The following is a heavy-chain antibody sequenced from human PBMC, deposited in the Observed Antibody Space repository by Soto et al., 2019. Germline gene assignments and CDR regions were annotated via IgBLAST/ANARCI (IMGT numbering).Heavy chain of an antibody. J-gene: IGHJ3*02. CDR1: GFDCSSHT. CDR3: ARRVIGSCRACDS. CDR2: SSDGGGLT. V-gene: IGHV3-23*01. D-gene: IGHD6-13*01. Sequence: SLRLICADSGFDCSSHTVSWARPAPGKGMDWVSVSSDGGGLTYNADSVKGRFTIARDNSKNTLYLQMNSLRAEDTAIYYWARRVIGSCRACDSRAQETM.